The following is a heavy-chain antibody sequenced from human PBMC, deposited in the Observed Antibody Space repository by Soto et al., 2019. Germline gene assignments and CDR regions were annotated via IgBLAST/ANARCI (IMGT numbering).Heavy chain of an antibody. CDR3: AYSMLYCTGGSCSTWLLS. CDR2: IYWDDDK. Sequence: QITLKESGPTLVKPTQTLTLTCTFSGFSLSTHGVGVGWVRQPAGKALEWLALIYWDDDKRYSASLNSRLTITKHTSNNQVVLTLTNMDPVDTSIPYSAYSMLYCTGGSCSTWLLSWGQGTLVIVSS. V-gene: IGHV2-5*02. J-gene: IGHJ5*02. CDR1: GFSLSTHGVG. D-gene: IGHD2-15*01.